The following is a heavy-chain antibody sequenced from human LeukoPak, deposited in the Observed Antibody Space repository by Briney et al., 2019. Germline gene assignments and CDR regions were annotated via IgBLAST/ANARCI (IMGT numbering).Heavy chain of an antibody. CDR2: IYTSGST. CDR1: GGSISSGSYY. J-gene: IGHJ3*02. D-gene: IGHD3-10*01. V-gene: IGHV4-61*02. Sequence: SQTLCLTCTVSGGSISSGSYYWSWIRQPAGKGLEWIGSIYTSGSTNYNPSLKSRVTISVDTSKNQFSLKLSSVTAADTAVYYCASGTFGGRDAFDIWGQGTMVTVSS. CDR3: ASGTFGGRDAFDI.